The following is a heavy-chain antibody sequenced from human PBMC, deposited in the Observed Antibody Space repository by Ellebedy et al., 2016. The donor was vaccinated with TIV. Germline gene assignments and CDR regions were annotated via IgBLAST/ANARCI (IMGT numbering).Heavy chain of an antibody. J-gene: IGHJ4*02. D-gene: IGHD1-1*01. CDR2: TSAYNGNT. V-gene: IGHV1-18*01. Sequence: ASVKVSCKASGYTLSNYGISWVRQAPGQGLEWMGWTSAYNGNTNYAQKLQGRVTMTTDTSTSTAYMELSSLRSEDTAMYFCARAQLERQKHSHDCWGQGTLVTVSS. CDR1: GYTLSNYG. CDR3: ARAQLERQKHSHDC.